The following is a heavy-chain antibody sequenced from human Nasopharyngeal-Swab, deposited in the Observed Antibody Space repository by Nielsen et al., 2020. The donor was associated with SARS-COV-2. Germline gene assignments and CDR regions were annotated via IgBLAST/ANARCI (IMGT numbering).Heavy chain of an antibody. D-gene: IGHD3-10*01. Sequence: GESLKISCAASGFTFSDYYMSWIRQAPGKGLEWVSYISSSGSHIYYADSVKGRFTISRDNAKNSLYLQMNSLRAEDTAVYYCARDAEYYYGSGTPYYYCMDVWGQGTTVTVSS. CDR1: GFTFSDYY. V-gene: IGHV3-11*01. CDR3: ARDAEYYYGSGTPYYYCMDV. J-gene: IGHJ6*02. CDR2: ISSSGSHI.